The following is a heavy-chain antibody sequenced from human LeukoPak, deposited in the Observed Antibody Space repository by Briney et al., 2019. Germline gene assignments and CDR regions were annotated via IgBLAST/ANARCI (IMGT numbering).Heavy chain of an antibody. V-gene: IGHV3-11*01. CDR1: GFIFSDYY. CDR3: ARDRLHYGEYEKTFDY. J-gene: IGHJ4*02. CDR2: ISSSGSTM. Sequence: GGSLRLSCAASGFIFSDYYMSWIRQAPGKGLEWVSYISSSGSTMYYTDSVKGRFTISRDNAKDSLYLQMNSLRAEDTAVYYCARDRLHYGEYEKTFDYWGQGTLVTVSS. D-gene: IGHD4-17*01.